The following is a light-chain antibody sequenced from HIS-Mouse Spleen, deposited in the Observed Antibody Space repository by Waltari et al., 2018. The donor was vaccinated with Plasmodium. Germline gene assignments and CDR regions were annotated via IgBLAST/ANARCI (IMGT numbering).Light chain of an antibody. CDR1: SSDVGGYNY. Sequence: QSALTQPASVSGSPGQSITISCTGTSSDVGGYNYVSWYQQHPGKAPKLMIDDVSNRSSGVSNRCAGSTSGNPASRTIAGLQAEDEADYYCSSYTSSSTAFGTGTKVTVL. CDR3: SSYTSSSTA. V-gene: IGLV2-14*03. J-gene: IGLJ1*01. CDR2: DVS.